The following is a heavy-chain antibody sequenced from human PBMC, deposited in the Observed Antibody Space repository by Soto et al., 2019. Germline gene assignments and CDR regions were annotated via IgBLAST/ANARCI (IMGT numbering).Heavy chain of an antibody. Sequence: SETLSLTCTVSGDSVTNYFWSWMRQPPGKGLEWIGHMYHGGRTNYSPSLKSRVTMSLDSSKNQFSLTLSPVTAADTAVYFCARDPGYCTNGVCPIFDFWGQGVLVTVSS. V-gene: IGHV4-59*02. D-gene: IGHD2-8*01. CDR2: MYHGGRT. CDR1: GDSVTNYF. J-gene: IGHJ4*02. CDR3: ARDPGYCTNGVCPIFDF.